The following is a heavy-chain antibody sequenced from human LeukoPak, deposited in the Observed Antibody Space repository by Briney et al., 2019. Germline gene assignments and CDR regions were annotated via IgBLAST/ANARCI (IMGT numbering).Heavy chain of an antibody. V-gene: IGHV3-43*02. CDR2: ISGDGGST. CDR3: AKDMSLGAVVVVAAGEYGYMDD. CDR1: GFTFDDYA. Sequence: GGSLRLSCAASGFTFDDYAMHWVRQAPGKGLEWVSLISGDGGSTYYADSVKGRFTISRDNSKNSLYLQMNSLRTEDTALYYCAKDMSLGAVVVVAAGEYGYMDDWGKGTTVTVSS. J-gene: IGHJ6*03. D-gene: IGHD2-15*01.